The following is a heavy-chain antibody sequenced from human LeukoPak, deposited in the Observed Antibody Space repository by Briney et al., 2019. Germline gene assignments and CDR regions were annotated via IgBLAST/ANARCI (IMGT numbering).Heavy chain of an antibody. D-gene: IGHD3-3*01. Sequence: PGGSLRLSCAASGFTFSSYAMSWVRQAPGKGLEWVSGISGSGGSTYYADSVKGRFTISRDNSKNTLYLQMNSLRAEDTAVYYCARVTPPRIFTIFGVVDAFDIWGQGTMVTVSS. CDR3: ARVTPPRIFTIFGVVDAFDI. CDR2: ISGSGGST. CDR1: GFTFSSYA. J-gene: IGHJ3*02. V-gene: IGHV3-23*01.